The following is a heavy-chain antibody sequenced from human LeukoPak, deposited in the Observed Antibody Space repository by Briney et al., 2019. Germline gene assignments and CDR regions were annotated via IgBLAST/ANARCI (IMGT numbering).Heavy chain of an antibody. V-gene: IGHV1-69*05. J-gene: IGHJ6*03. CDR3: ASGNRGSSWSTDYYYYYMDV. CDR1: GGTFSSYA. D-gene: IGHD6-13*01. Sequence: SVKVSCKASGGTFSSYAISWVRQAPGQGLEWMGGIIPIFGTANYAQKFQGRVTITTDGSTSTAYMELSSLRSEDTAVYYCASGNRGSSWSTDYYYYYMDVWGKGTTVTVSS. CDR2: IIPIFGTA.